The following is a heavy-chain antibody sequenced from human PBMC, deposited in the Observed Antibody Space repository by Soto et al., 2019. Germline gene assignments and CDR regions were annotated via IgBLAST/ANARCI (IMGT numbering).Heavy chain of an antibody. CDR2: IYYSGST. V-gene: IGHV4-59*08. Sequence: QVQLQESGPGLVKPSETLSLTCTVSGGSISSYYWSWIRQPPGKGLEWIGYIYYSGSTNYNPSLKSRVTISADTSKTQLSLKLSSVTAADTAVYYCARRYGYYFDYWGQGTLVTVSS. CDR3: ARRYGYYFDY. D-gene: IGHD4-17*01. CDR1: GGSISSYY. J-gene: IGHJ4*02.